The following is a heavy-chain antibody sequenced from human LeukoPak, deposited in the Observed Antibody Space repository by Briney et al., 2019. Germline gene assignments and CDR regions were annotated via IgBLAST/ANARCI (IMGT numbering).Heavy chain of an antibody. J-gene: IGHJ3*02. D-gene: IGHD2-2*02. CDR1: GYTFTGYY. V-gene: IGHV1-2*02. CDR3: AGVCSSASCYTASDAFDI. CDR2: INPNSGGA. Sequence: ASVKVSCKASGYTFTGYYMHRVRQAPGQGPEWMGWINPNSGGANYAQKFQVRITMTRDTSISTAYMELSRLRSDDTAVYYCAGVCSSASCYTASDAFDIWGQGTMVTVSS.